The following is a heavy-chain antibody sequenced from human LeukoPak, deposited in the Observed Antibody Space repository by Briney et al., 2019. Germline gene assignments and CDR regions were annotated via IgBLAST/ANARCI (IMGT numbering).Heavy chain of an antibody. V-gene: IGHV3-23*01. J-gene: IGHJ4*02. D-gene: IGHD3-22*01. Sequence: HPGGSLRLSCSASGFTFSSSAMSWVRQAPGKGLEWVSTISGGSHGTYYADSVKGRFTISRDNSKNTLYLQMNSLRAEDTAVYFCAKNYDGSGYYPDYWGQGTLVTASS. CDR2: ISGGSHGT. CDR3: AKNYDGSGYYPDY. CDR1: GFTFSSSA.